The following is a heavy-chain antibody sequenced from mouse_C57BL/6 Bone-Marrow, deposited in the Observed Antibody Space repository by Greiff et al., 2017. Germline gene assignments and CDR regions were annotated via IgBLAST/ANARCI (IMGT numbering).Heavy chain of an antibody. CDR2: INPNNGGT. Sequence: VQLQQSGPELVKPGASVKISCKASGSPFTDSSMNWVKQSHGTSLQWIGDINPNNGGTSPNQKFKGTATFTVDKSSSTAYMELRSLTSEDSAVYYCARSDYPMITTHYLDCGGQGTTRTVAS. V-gene: IGHV1-26*01. CDR1: GSPFTDSS. D-gene: IGHD2-4*01. J-gene: IGHJ2*01. CDR3: ARSDYPMITTHYLDC.